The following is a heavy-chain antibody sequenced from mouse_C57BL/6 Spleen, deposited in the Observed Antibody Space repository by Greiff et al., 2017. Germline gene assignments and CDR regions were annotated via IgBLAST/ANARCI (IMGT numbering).Heavy chain of an antibody. Sequence: EVQLVESEGGLVQPGSSMKLSCTASGFTFSDYYMAWVRQVPEKGLEWVANINYDGSSTYYLDSLKSRFIISRDNAKNILYLQMSSLKSEDTATYYCARERGITTVVAFDYWGQGTTLTVSS. CDR1: GFTFSDYY. V-gene: IGHV5-16*01. CDR2: INYDGSST. CDR3: ARERGITTVVAFDY. J-gene: IGHJ2*01. D-gene: IGHD1-1*01.